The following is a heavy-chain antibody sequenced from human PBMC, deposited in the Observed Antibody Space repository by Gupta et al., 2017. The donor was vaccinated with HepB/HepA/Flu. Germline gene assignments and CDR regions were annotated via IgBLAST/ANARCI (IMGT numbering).Heavy chain of an antibody. CDR1: GFPFRSAD. CDR3: AWKYYYYMTV. J-gene: IGHJ6*03. Sequence: EGQVLESGGKLVQPGGSRSISCAESGFPFRSADMTWVRQAPGRGLEWVSAISGDSGATDYADSVKGRFTIARYNSKNMLGLQMSSLRVEDTAVYYCAWKYYYYMTVWGKGTTVAVSS. D-gene: IGHD1-1*01. CDR2: ISGDSGAT. V-gene: IGHV3-23*01.